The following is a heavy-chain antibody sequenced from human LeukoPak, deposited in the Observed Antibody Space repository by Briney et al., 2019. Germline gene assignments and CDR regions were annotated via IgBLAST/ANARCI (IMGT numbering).Heavy chain of an antibody. D-gene: IGHD6-13*01. CDR2: IYPGDSDT. V-gene: IGHV5-51*01. Sequence: GESLKISCKGSGYSFTSYWIGWVRQMPGKGLDWMGIIYPGDSDTRYSPSFQGQVTISADKSISTAYLQWSSLKASDTAMYYCARVGSSSWYYFDYWGQGTLATVSS. J-gene: IGHJ4*02. CDR1: GYSFTSYW. CDR3: ARVGSSSWYYFDY.